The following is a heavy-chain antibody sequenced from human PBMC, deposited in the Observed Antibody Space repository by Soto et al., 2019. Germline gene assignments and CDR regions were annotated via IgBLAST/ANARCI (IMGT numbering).Heavy chain of an antibody. V-gene: IGHV1-18*01. J-gene: IGHJ5*02. CDR2: ISAYNGNT. CDR1: GYTFTSYG. Sequence: ASVKVSCQASGYTFTSYGISWVRQAPGQGLEWMGWISAYNGNTNYAQKLQGRVTMTADTSTSTAYMELRGLRSDDTAVYYCARILSITIFGVAQKRYSGYDSWFDPWGQGTLVTVSS. D-gene: IGHD3-3*01. CDR3: ARILSITIFGVAQKRYSGYDSWFDP.